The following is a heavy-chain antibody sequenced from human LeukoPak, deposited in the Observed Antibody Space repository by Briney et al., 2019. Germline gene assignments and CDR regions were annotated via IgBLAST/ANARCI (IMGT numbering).Heavy chain of an antibody. D-gene: IGHD6-19*01. V-gene: IGHV4-61*01. CDR3: ARGNYSSGTFDY. Sequence: SGTLSLTCTVSGGSVSSGSYYWSWIRQPPGKGLEWIGYIYYSGSTNYNPSLKSRATISVDTSKNQFSLKLSSVTAADTAVYYCARGNYSSGTFDYWGQGTLVTVSS. CDR2: IYYSGST. CDR1: GGSVSSGSYY. J-gene: IGHJ4*02.